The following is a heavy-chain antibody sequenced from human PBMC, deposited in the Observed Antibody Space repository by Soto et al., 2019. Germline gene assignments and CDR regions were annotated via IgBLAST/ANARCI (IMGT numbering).Heavy chain of an antibody. V-gene: IGHV3-23*01. CDR1: GFTFSNYD. J-gene: IGHJ4*02. CDR2: VSSSGSST. CDR3: ARRDGGSGNNCEFWAPAFAY. D-gene: IGHD2-15*01. Sequence: EVQLLESGGGLVQPGGSLRLSCAASGFTFSNYDMSWVRQAPGKGLEWVSGVSSSGSSTYYADSVKGRFTISRHNPKNTLYLQMSSLSAADTAVYYCARRDGGSGNNCEFWAPAFAYWGQGNLVTFTS.